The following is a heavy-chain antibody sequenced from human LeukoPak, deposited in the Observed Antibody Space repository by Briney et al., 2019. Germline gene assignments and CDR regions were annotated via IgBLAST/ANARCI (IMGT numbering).Heavy chain of an antibody. CDR1: RFTLNSYA. D-gene: IGHD6-13*01. V-gene: IGHV3-23*01. Sequence: GGSLRLSCAVSRFTLNSYAMSWVRQAPTKGLEWVSTISNSDYSTYYADSVRGRFTISRDNSKNTLYLQMNTLRAEDTAIYYCAKSRWYFDNWGQGTLVTVSS. J-gene: IGHJ4*02. CDR3: AKSRWYFDN. CDR2: ISNSDYST.